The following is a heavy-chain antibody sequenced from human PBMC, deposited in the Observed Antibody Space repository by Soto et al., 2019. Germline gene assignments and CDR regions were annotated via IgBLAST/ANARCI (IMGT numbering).Heavy chain of an antibody. CDR3: TTDPLARRWLSYYYGMDV. J-gene: IGHJ6*02. D-gene: IGHD3-22*01. Sequence: GGSLRLSCAASGFTFSNAWMSWVRQAPGKGLEWVGRIKSKTDGGTTDYAAPVKGRFTISRDDSKNTLYLQMNSLKTEDTAVYYCTTDPLARRWLSYYYGMDVWGQGTMVTVSS. CDR2: IKSKTDGGTT. V-gene: IGHV3-15*01. CDR1: GFTFSNAW.